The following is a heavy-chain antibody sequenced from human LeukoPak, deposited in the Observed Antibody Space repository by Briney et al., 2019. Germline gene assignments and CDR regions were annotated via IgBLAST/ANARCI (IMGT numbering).Heavy chain of an antibody. Sequence: GGSLRLSCAASGFTFSSYSMNWVRQAPGKGLEWVSYISSSSSTIYYADSVKGRFTISRDNAKNSLYLQMNSLRDEDTAVYYCARDHGLSWFGEPDGRFDPWGQGTLVTVSS. D-gene: IGHD3-10*01. CDR2: ISSSSSTI. CDR1: GFTFSSYS. J-gene: IGHJ5*02. CDR3: ARDHGLSWFGEPDGRFDP. V-gene: IGHV3-48*02.